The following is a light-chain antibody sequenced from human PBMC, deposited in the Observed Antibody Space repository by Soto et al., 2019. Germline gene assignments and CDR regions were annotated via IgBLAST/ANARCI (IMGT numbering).Light chain of an antibody. J-gene: IGLJ1*01. Sequence: QSALTQPASVSGSPGQSITISCTGTSSDVGGYNYVSWYQQHPGKAPRLMIYEVTNRPSGVSNRFSRSKSGNTASLTISGLQADDDADYYCSSYTSSSTLGVFGTGTKLTVL. V-gene: IGLV2-14*01. CDR3: SSYTSSSTLGV. CDR2: EVT. CDR1: SSDVGGYNY.